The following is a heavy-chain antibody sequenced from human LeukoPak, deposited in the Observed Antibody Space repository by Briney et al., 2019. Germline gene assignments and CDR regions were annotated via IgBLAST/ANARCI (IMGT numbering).Heavy chain of an antibody. CDR2: IIPIFGTA. D-gene: IGHD6-13*01. V-gene: IGHV1-69*13. CDR1: GGTFSSYA. CDR3: ARDLKGHSSSWYYFDY. J-gene: IGHJ4*02. Sequence: SVKVSCKASGGTFSSYAISWVRQAPGQGLEWMGGIIPIFGTANYAQKFQGRVTITADESTSTAYMELSSLRSEDTAVYYCARDLKGHSSSWYYFDYWGQGTLVTVSS.